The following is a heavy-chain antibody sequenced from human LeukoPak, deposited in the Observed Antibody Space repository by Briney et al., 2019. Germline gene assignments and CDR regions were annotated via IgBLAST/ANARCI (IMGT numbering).Heavy chain of an antibody. CDR2: IYSGGST. CDR3: ARDPGGSYSWFDP. V-gene: IGHV3-53*01. J-gene: IGHJ5*02. CDR1: GFTVSSNY. D-gene: IGHD1-26*01. Sequence: PGGSLRLSCAASGFTVSSNYMSWVRQAPGKGLEWVSVIYSGGSTYYADSVKGRFTISRDNSKNTLYLQMNSLRAEDTAVYYCARDPGGSYSWFDPWGQGTLVTVSS.